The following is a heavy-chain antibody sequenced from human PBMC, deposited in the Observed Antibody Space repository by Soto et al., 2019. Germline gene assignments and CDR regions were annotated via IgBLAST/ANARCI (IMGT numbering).Heavy chain of an antibody. CDR1: GFTFSNYA. D-gene: IGHD2-21*01. V-gene: IGHV3-23*01. CDR2: ISGTGGNT. J-gene: IGHJ5*02. Sequence: EVQLLESGGGLVQPGGSLRLSCAASGFTFSNYAMTWVRQAPGKGLEWVSAISGTGGNTYYADSVKGRFTISRDNSKNTRFLQMNSLRAEDTAVYYCAKEEGPINAWGQGTLVIVSS. CDR3: AKEEGPINA.